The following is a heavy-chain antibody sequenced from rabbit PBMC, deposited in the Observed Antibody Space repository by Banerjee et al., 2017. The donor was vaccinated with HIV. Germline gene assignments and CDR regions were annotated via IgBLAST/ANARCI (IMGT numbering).Heavy chain of an antibody. CDR1: GFSFSVSSY. CDR3: ARSTYGYDDYADLYYAAMDL. D-gene: IGHD6-1*01. V-gene: IGHV1S40*01. J-gene: IGHJ3*01. Sequence: QSLEESGGGLGKPGASLTLTCKASGFSFSVSSYICWVRQAPGKGLEWIACIDTGSSGFTYCATWAKGRFTISKTSSTTLTLQMTSLTAADTATYFCARSTYGYDDYADLYYAAMDLWGQGTLVTVS. CDR2: IDTGSSGFT.